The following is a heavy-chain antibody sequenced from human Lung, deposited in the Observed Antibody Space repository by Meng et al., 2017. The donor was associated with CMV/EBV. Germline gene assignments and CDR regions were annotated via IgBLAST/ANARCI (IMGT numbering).Heavy chain of an antibody. CDR1: GYIFTKYG. D-gene: IGHD2-2*02. J-gene: IGHJ4*02. CDR2: ISAYNGDT. V-gene: IGHV1-18*01. CDR3: AKMYCGTTSCYIFDF. Sequence: ASVKVSCKASGYIFTKYGVNWMRQAPGQGPEWMGWISAYNGDTMYAPKVQGRVTMTTDTSTSTAYMELRGLRADDTAVHYCAKMYCGTTSCYIFDFWGLGTLVTVSS.